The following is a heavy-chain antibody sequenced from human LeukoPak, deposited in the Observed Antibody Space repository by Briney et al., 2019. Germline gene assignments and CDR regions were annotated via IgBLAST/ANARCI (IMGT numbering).Heavy chain of an antibody. V-gene: IGHV4-34*01. D-gene: IGHD3-10*01. CDR2: INHSGST. Sequence: SETLSLTCAVYGGSFSGYYWSWIRQPPGKGLEWIGEINHSGSTNYNLSLKSRVTISVDTSKNQFSLKLSSVTAADTAVYYCAGSITLGAFDIWGQGTMVTVSS. J-gene: IGHJ3*02. CDR1: GGSFSGYY. CDR3: AGSITLGAFDI.